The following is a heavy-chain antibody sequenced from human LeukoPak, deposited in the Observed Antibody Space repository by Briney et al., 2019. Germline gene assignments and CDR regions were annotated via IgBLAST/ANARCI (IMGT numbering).Heavy chain of an antibody. J-gene: IGHJ4*02. V-gene: IGHV4-59*01. CDR1: GGSISRYY. Sequence: PSETLSLTCTVSGGSISRYYWRWVRQPPGKGLEGIGYNYYTGSTHYYPSLKSRVTISVVTSKTQFSLKLSSATAADTAVYYCARVRRWEIHGRYYFDYWRQGTLVTVSS. D-gene: IGHD1-26*01. CDR3: ARVRRWEIHGRYYFDY. CDR2: NYYTGST.